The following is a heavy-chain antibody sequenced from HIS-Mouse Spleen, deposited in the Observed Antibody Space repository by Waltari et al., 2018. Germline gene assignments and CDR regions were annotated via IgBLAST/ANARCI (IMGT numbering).Heavy chain of an antibody. CDR1: GGSISSSSYY. D-gene: IGHD6-13*01. CDR3: AREIPYSSSWYDWYFDL. J-gene: IGHJ2*01. Sequence: QLQLQESGPGLVKPSETLSLTCTVSGGSISSSSYYWGWIRQPPGKGLEWIGSIYYSGRTTYNPSLKSRVTMSVDTSKNQFSLKLSSVTAADTAVYYCAREIPYSSSWYDWYFDLWGRGTLVTVSS. CDR2: IYYSGRT. V-gene: IGHV4-39*07.